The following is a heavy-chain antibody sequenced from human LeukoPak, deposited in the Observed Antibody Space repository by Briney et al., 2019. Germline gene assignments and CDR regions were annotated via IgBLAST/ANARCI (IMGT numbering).Heavy chain of an antibody. V-gene: IGHV4-59*01. CDR3: ARFGGSEGYYYMDV. CDR2: IYYSGST. D-gene: IGHD3-10*01. J-gene: IGHJ6*03. CDR1: GGSISSYY. Sequence: PSETLSLTCTVSGGSISSYYWSWIRQPPGKGLEWIGYIYYSGSTNYNPSLKSRVTISVDTSKNQFSLKLSSVTAADTAVYYCARFGGSEGYYYMDVWGKGTTVTVSS.